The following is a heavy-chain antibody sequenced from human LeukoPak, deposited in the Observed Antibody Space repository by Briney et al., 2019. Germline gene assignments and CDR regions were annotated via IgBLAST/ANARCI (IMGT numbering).Heavy chain of an antibody. CDR3: TKAGSGWDEYIDY. Sequence: TGGSLRLSCAASGFTFANSAMSWVRQAPGKGLEWVSAISGSADSTYYADSVKGRFTISRDNSKNTLYLQMNSLRVDDTAVYSCTKAGSGWDEYIDYWGQGTLVTVSS. CDR1: GFTFANSA. J-gene: IGHJ4*02. CDR2: ISGSADST. V-gene: IGHV3-23*01. D-gene: IGHD6-19*01.